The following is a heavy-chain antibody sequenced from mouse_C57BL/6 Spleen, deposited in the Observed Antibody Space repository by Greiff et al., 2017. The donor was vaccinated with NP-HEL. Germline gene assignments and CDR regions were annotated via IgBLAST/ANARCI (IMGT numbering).Heavy chain of an antibody. CDR2: IWTGGGT. D-gene: IGHD1-1*01. V-gene: IGHV2-9-1*01. Sequence: QVQLKESGPGLVAPSQSLSITCTVSGFSLTSYAISWVRQPPGKGLEWLGVIWTGGGTNYNSALKSRLSISKDNCKSQVFLKMNSLQTDYTARYYRARNFGATVVATGDWAYWGQGTLVTVSA. J-gene: IGHJ3*01. CDR3: ARNFGATVVATGDWAY. CDR1: GFSLTSYA.